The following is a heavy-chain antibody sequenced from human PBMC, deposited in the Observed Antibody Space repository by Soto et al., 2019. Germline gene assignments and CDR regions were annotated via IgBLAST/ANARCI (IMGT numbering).Heavy chain of an antibody. Sequence: SVKVSCKASGGTFSSYAISRVRQAPGQGLEWMGGIIPIFGTANYAQKFQGRVTITADESTSTAYMELSSLRSEDTAVYYCAMIIVGATSFPSFGYWGQGTLVTVSS. CDR2: IIPIFGTA. CDR3: AMIIVGATSFPSFGY. D-gene: IGHD1-26*01. J-gene: IGHJ4*02. CDR1: GGTFSSYA. V-gene: IGHV1-69*13.